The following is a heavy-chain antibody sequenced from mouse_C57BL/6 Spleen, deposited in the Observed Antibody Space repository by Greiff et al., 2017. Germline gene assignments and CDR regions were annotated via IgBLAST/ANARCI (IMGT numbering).Heavy chain of an antibody. CDR1: GFTFSDYG. J-gene: IGHJ1*03. D-gene: IGHD1-1*01. Sequence: EVKLVESGGGLVKPGGSLKLSCAASGFTFSDYGMHWVRQAPEKGLEWVAYISSGSSTIYYADTGKGRFTISRDNAKNTLFLQMTSLRSEDTAMYYCAIIYYGVWGTGTTVTVSS. CDR2: ISSGSSTI. CDR3: AIIYYGV. V-gene: IGHV5-17*01.